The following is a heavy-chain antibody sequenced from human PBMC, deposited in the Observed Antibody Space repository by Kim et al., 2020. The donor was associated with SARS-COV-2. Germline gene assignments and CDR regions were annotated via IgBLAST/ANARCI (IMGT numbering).Heavy chain of an antibody. V-gene: IGHV4-4*07. D-gene: IGHD1-26*01. Sequence: SETLSLTCTXSGGSISSYYWSWIRQPAGKGLEWIGRIYTSGSTNYNPSLKSRVTMSVDTSKNQFSLKLSSVTAADTAVYYCARERIGSYYRFARIIYYYYIDVWGKGTTVTVSS. J-gene: IGHJ6*03. CDR2: IYTSGST. CDR3: ARERIGSYYRFARIIYYYYIDV. CDR1: GGSISSYY.